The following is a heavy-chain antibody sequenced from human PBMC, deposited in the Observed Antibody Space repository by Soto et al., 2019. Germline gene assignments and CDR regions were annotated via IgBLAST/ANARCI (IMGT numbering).Heavy chain of an antibody. J-gene: IGHJ4*01. CDR1: GFTFSNFY. V-gene: IGHV3-7*01. D-gene: IGHD1-26*01. CDR3: TRGHYHDAL. CDR2: IKEDGSEK. Sequence: SLRLSCVTSGFTFSNFYMSWVRQAPGKGLEWVANIKEDGSEKIYLDSVKGRFTISRDNAENSLYLQMNSLRAEDTAMYFCTRGHYHDALGGRGTLVTVSS.